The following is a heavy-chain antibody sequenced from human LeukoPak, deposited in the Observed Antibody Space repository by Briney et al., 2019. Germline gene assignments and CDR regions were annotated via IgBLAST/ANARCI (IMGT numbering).Heavy chain of an antibody. CDR1: GVSISSYY. J-gene: IGHJ4*02. D-gene: IGHD5-12*01. V-gene: IGHV4-59*01. Sequence: NSSETLSLTCTVSGVSISSYYWSWLRQPPGKGLEWIGYIYYSGSTNYNPSLKSRVTISVDTSKNQFSLKLSSVTAADTAVYYCARSSGYDFRKHSDYWGQGTLVTVSS. CDR2: IYYSGST. CDR3: ARSSGYDFRKHSDY.